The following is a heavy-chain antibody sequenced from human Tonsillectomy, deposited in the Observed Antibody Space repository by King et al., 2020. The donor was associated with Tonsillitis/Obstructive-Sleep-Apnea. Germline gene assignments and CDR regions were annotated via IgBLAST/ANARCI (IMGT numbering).Heavy chain of an antibody. D-gene: IGHD3-3*01. CDR3: ARGRITIFGVVINYYYGLDV. CDR1: GGSFSGYY. Sequence: VQLQQWGAGLLKPSETLSLTCAVYGGSFSGYYWSWIRQPPGKGLEWIGEINHSGSTNYNPSLKSRVTISVDTSKNQFSLKLSSVTAADTAVYYFARGRITIFGVVINYYYGLDVWGQGTTVTVSS. J-gene: IGHJ6*02. V-gene: IGHV4-34*01. CDR2: INHSGST.